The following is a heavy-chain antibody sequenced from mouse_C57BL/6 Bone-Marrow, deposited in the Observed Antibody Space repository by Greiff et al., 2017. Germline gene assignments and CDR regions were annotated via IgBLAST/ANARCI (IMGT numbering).Heavy chain of an antibody. CDR3: ARFLY. CDR2: IDPSDSYT. Sequence: VKLQQSGAELVKPGASVKLSCKASGYTFTSYWMQWVKQRPGQGLEWIGEIDPSDSYTNYNQKFKGKATLTVDTSSSTAYMQLSSLTSEDSAVYYCARFLYWGQGTLVTVSA. CDR1: GYTFTSYW. V-gene: IGHV1-50*01. J-gene: IGHJ3*01.